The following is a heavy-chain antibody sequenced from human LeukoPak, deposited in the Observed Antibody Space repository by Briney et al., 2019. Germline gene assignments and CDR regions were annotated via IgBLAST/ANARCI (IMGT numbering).Heavy chain of an antibody. CDR3: ARDPIVIAPAGSFGVNWFDP. J-gene: IGHJ5*02. Sequence: ASVKVSCKASGGTFSSYAISWVRQAPGQGLEWMGGIIPIFGTANYAQKFQGRVTITADESTRTAYMEMSGLRSEDTALYYCARDPIVIAPAGSFGVNWFDPWGQGTLVTVSS. D-gene: IGHD6-13*01. CDR1: GGTFSSYA. CDR2: IIPIFGTA. V-gene: IGHV1-69*13.